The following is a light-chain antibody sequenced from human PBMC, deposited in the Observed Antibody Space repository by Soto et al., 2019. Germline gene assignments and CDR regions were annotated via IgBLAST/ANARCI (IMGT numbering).Light chain of an antibody. Sequence: DIQMTQSPSTLSASVGDRVTITCRASQNLRGWLAWYQQKAGNAPNFLIYDVSTLQSGVPSRFTGSGSGTEFTLTISSLQPDDFAVYYCQQYTSYPYTFGHGTKLEI. V-gene: IGKV1-5*01. CDR1: QNLRGW. CDR2: DVS. CDR3: QQYTSYPYT. J-gene: IGKJ2*01.